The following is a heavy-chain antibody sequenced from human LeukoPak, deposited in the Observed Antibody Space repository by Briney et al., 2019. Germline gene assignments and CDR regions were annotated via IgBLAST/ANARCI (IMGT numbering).Heavy chain of an antibody. CDR3: VRDMDV. Sequence: GGSLRLSCAASGFTFRNYVIHWVRQAPGKGLEWVAVTSSDLNVKLYADSVKGRFTISRDNAENSLYLQMNSLRVEDTAVYYCVRDMDVWGQGTTVTVSS. V-gene: IGHV3-30-3*01. CDR1: GFTFRNYV. CDR2: TSSDLNVK. J-gene: IGHJ6*02.